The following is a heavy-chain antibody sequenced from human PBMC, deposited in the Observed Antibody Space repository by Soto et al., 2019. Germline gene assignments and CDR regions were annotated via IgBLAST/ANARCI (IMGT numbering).Heavy chain of an antibody. CDR1: GGTFSSYA. Sequence: QVQLVQSGAEVKKPGSSVKVSCKASGGTFSSYAISWVRQAPGQGLEWMGGIIPIFGTANYAQKFQGRVKITADESTSTAYMELSSLRSEDTAVYYCARGGGVQLYYYYYGMDVWGQGTTVTVSS. V-gene: IGHV1-69*01. D-gene: IGHD1-1*01. CDR2: IIPIFGTA. CDR3: ARGGGVQLYYYYYGMDV. J-gene: IGHJ6*02.